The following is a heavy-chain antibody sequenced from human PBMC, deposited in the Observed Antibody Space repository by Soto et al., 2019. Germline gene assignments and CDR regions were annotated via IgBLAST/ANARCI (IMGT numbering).Heavy chain of an antibody. J-gene: IGHJ6*02. D-gene: IGHD1-20*01. CDR3: AKGPYNWNGPPVYYYGMDV. Sequence: GGSLRLSCTASGFTFSSYAMSWVRQAPGKGLEWVSAISGSGGSTYYADSVKGRFTISRDNSKNTLYLQMNSLRAEDTAVYYCAKGPYNWNGPPVYYYGMDVWGQGTTVTVSS. V-gene: IGHV3-23*01. CDR2: ISGSGGST. CDR1: GFTFSSYA.